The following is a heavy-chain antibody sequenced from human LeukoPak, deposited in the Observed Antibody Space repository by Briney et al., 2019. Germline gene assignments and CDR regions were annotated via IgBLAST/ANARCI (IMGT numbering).Heavy chain of an antibody. CDR3: ARDNQYDSSGYYRA. J-gene: IGHJ5*02. Sequence: ASVKVSCKASGYTFTSYGISWVRQAPGQGLEWMGWISAYNGNTNYPQKLQGRVTMTTDTPTSTAYMELRSLRSDDTAVYYCARDNQYDSSGYYRAWGQGTLVTVSS. V-gene: IGHV1-18*01. CDR1: GYTFTSYG. CDR2: ISAYNGNT. D-gene: IGHD3-22*01.